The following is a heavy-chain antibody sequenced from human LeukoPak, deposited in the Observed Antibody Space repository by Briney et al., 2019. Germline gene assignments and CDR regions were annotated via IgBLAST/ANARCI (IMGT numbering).Heavy chain of an antibody. V-gene: IGHV3-30*04. Sequence: GGSLRLSCAASGFTFSSYAMHWVRQAPGKGLEWLAVISYDGSNKYYADSVKGRFTISRDNSKNTLYLQMNSLRAEDTAVYYCAREYYYDSSGYSGFDYWGQGTLVTVSS. CDR3: AREYYYDSSGYSGFDY. J-gene: IGHJ4*02. D-gene: IGHD3-22*01. CDR1: GFTFSSYA. CDR2: ISYDGSNK.